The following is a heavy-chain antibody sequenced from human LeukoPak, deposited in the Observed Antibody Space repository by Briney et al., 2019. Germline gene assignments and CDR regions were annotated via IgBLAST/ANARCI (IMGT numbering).Heavy chain of an antibody. CDR1: GGSISSSSYY. CDR2: ICYSGST. D-gene: IGHD6-13*01. J-gene: IGHJ4*02. Sequence: SETPSLTCTVSGGSISSSSYYWGWIRQPPGKGLEWIGSICYSGSTYYNPSLKSRVTISVDTSKNQLSLKLSSVTAADTAVYYCARGIVAVGNIDYWGQGTLVTVSS. CDR3: ARGIVAVGNIDY. V-gene: IGHV4-39*01.